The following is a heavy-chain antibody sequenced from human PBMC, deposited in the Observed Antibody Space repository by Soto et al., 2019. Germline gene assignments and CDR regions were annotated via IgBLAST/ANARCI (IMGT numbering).Heavy chain of an antibody. J-gene: IGHJ6*02. Sequence: QVQLVESGGGVVQPGRSLRLSCAASGFTFSSYAMHWVRQAPGKGLEWVAVISYDGSNKYYADSGKGRFTISRDNSQNTLYLQMNSRRAEDTAVYYCARELGEQQLVVWDYYYYYGMDVWGQGTTVTVSS. CDR2: ISYDGSNK. V-gene: IGHV3-30-3*01. CDR1: GFTFSSYA. CDR3: ARELGEQQLVVWDYYYYYGMDV. D-gene: IGHD6-13*01.